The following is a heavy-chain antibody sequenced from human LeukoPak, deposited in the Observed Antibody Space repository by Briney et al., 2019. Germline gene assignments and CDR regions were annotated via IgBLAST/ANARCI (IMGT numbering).Heavy chain of an antibody. D-gene: IGHD1-26*01. CDR1: GFAFSNAW. V-gene: IGHV3-15*01. Sequence: PGGSLRLSCAASGFAFSNAWMTWVRQAPGKGLECVGRIKSKTDGGTTDYAAPVRGRFTISRDDSKNTLYLQINSPNTEDTALYYCATSGNRWDYFDYWGQGTLVTVSS. CDR2: IKSKTDGGTT. CDR3: ATSGNRWDYFDY. J-gene: IGHJ4*02.